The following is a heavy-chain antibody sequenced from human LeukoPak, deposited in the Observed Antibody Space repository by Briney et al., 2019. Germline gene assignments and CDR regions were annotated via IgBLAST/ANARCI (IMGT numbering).Heavy chain of an antibody. CDR1: GGSISSYY. J-gene: IGHJ4*02. CDR2: IYTSGST. CDR3: AREAADDFWSGYYPMTKEFDY. V-gene: IGHV4-4*07. Sequence: PSETLSLTCTVSGGSISSYYWSWIRQPAGKGLEWIGRIYTSGSTNYNPSLKSRVTMSVDTPKNQFSLKLSSVTAADTAVYYCAREAADDFWSGYYPMTKEFDYWGQGTLVTVSS. D-gene: IGHD3-3*01.